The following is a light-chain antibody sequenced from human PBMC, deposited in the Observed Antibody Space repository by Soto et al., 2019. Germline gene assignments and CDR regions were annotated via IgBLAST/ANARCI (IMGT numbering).Light chain of an antibody. CDR1: SSDVGGYNY. Sequence: QSALTQPPSASGSPGQSVTISCAGTSSDVGGYNYVSWYQQYPGKVPKLMIYEVSERPSGVPDRFSGSKSGNTAFLTVSGLQAEYEAHYYCLSYADTAYVFGTGTKVTVL. CDR2: EVS. J-gene: IGLJ1*01. CDR3: LSYADTAYV. V-gene: IGLV2-8*01.